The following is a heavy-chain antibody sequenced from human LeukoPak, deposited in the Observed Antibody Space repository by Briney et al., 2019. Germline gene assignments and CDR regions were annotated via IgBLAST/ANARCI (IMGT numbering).Heavy chain of an antibody. CDR2: INPSGGST. Sequence: ASVKVSCKASGYTFTSYYMHWVRQAPGQGLEWMGMINPSGGSTSYAQKFQGRVTMTRDTSTSTVYMELSSLRSEDTDVYYCARDLGTNYYDSSGYSSWGQGTMVTVSS. J-gene: IGHJ3*01. D-gene: IGHD3-22*01. CDR3: ARDLGTNYYDSSGYSS. CDR1: GYTFTSYY. V-gene: IGHV1-46*01.